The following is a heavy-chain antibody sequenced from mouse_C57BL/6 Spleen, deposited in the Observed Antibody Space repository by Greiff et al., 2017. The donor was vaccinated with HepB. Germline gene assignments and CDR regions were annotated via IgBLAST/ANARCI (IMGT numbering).Heavy chain of an antibody. J-gene: IGHJ4*01. CDR3: ARHSAYAMDY. CDR1: GYTFTSYW. CDR2: IDPSDSYT. V-gene: IGHV1-69*01. Sequence: QVQLQQPGAELVMPGASVKLSCKASGYTFTSYWMHWVKQRPGQGLEWIGEIDPSDSYTNYNQKFKGKSTLTVDKSSSTAYMQLSSLTSEDSAVYYCARHSAYAMDYWGQGTSVTVSS.